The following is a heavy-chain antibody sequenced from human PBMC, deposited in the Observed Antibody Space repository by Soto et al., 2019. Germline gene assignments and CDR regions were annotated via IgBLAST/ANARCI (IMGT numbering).Heavy chain of an antibody. J-gene: IGHJ6*02. V-gene: IGHV5-51*01. CDR3: ARGQKGSYRWFGELLVEDYYYYYGMDV. CDR1: GYSFTSYW. D-gene: IGHD3-10*01. CDR2: IYPGDSDT. Sequence: EVQLVQSGAEVKKPGESLKISCKGSGYSFTSYWIGWVRQMPGKGLEWMGIIYPGDSDTRYSPSFQGQVTISADKSISTAYLQWSSLKASDTAMYYCARGQKGSYRWFGELLVEDYYYYYGMDVWGQGTTVTVSS.